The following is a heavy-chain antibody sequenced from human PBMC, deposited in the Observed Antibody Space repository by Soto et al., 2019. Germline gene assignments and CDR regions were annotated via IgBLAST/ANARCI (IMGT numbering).Heavy chain of an antibody. J-gene: IGHJ4*02. CDR2: TDYRSKWDN. D-gene: IGHD6-13*01. CDR3: ARDLGPLGSSWYYYDY. V-gene: IGHV6-1*01. CDR1: GDSVASNSAA. Sequence: SQTLSLTCAISGDSVASNSAAWNWIRQSPSRGLEGLGRTDYRSKWDNEYALSVKRRITTYPDTSKNHSSLQLNSGTPEDTAVYYCARDLGPLGSSWYYYDYWGQGTLVTVSS.